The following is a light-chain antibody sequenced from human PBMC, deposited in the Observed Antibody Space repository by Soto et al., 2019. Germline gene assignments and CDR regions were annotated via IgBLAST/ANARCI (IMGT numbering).Light chain of an antibody. CDR3: QQRNSWPPIT. CDR1: QSVGTY. CDR2: DAS. V-gene: IGKV3-11*01. J-gene: IGKJ5*01. Sequence: SLSPGERATLSCRASQSVGTYLAWYQVKPGQAPRLLIYDASSRASGVPARFSGSGSGTDFTLTISGLEPEDFALYYCQQRNSWPPITFGQGTRLEI.